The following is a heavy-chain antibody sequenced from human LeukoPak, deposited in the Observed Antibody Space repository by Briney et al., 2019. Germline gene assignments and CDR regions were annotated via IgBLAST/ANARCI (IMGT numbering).Heavy chain of an antibody. CDR1: GFTYSHFG. Sequence: PTGGSLRLSCAGSGFTYSHFGMHWVRQAPGKGLEWVAVIWSDGTEKYYGDAVKGRFTISRDNSRNTVYLQMNNLRDYDTAVYYCAKDAQRGFDYSNSLEYWGQGTLVIVSS. CDR2: IWSDGTEK. CDR3: AKDAQRGFDYSNSLEY. J-gene: IGHJ4*02. D-gene: IGHD4-11*01. V-gene: IGHV3-33*06.